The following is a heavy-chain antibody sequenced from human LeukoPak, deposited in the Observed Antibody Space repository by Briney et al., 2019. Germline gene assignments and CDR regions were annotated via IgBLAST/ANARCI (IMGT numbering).Heavy chain of an antibody. V-gene: IGHV4-4*02. J-gene: IGHJ4*02. CDR1: GGSISSSNW. Sequence: SETLSLTCAVSGGSISSSNWWSWVRQPPGKGLEWIGEIFHSGSTKYNPSLESRVTISVDKSKNQFSLTLNSVTAADTAVYYCARTGIVNYWGQGTLVTVSS. CDR3: ARTGIVNY. D-gene: IGHD3-16*02. CDR2: IFHSGST.